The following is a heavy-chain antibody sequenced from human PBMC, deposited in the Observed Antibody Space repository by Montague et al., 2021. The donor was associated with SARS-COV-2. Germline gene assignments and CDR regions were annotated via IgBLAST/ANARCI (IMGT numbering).Heavy chain of an antibody. CDR1: GASSSNYY. CDR2: INHSGYT. J-gene: IGHJ4*02. D-gene: IGHD5-12*01. CDR3: ASAPRYSFGFWAY. Sequence: TLSLTCAVYGASSSNYYWSWIRQSPGKGLEWVGEINHSGYTDYNPSLESRLTISLDSSKKQFSLKMTSVTAADTAIYYCASAPRYSFGFWAYWGQGTLVSVSS. V-gene: IGHV4-34*01.